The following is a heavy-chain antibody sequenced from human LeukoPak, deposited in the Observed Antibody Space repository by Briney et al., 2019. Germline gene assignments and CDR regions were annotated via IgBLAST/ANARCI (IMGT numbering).Heavy chain of an antibody. CDR3: AKADSSSCASYYYGMDV. J-gene: IGHJ6*02. V-gene: IGHV3-23*01. Sequence: GGSLRLSCAASGFIFSSYSMSWVRQAPGKGLEWVSVINGSGGNTYYADSVKGRFTISKDNSKNTVYLQMSSLRVDDTAVYYCAKADSSSCASYYYGMDVWGQGTTVTVSS. CDR1: GFIFSSYS. CDR2: INGSGGNT. D-gene: IGHD6-13*01.